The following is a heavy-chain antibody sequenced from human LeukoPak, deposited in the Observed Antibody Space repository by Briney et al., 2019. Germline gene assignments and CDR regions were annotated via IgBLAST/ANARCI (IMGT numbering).Heavy chain of an antibody. D-gene: IGHD1-26*01. Sequence: GGSLRLSCAASGFTFSSYSMNWVRQAPGKGLEWVSSISSSSSYIYYADSVKGRFTISRDNAKNSLYLQMNSLRAEDTAVYCCARDGAIVGASPPVDAFDIWGQGTMVTVSS. CDR1: GFTFSSYS. J-gene: IGHJ3*02. CDR2: ISSSSSYI. CDR3: ARDGAIVGASPPVDAFDI. V-gene: IGHV3-21*01.